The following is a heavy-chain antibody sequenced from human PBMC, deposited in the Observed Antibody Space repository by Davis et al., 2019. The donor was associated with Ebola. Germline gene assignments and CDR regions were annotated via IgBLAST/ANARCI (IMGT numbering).Heavy chain of an antibody. CDR2: ISSSGSYI. CDR3: ARDYGSREQTR. D-gene: IGHD3-10*01. Sequence: GESLKISCAASGFTFNTYSMNWVRQAPGKGLEWVSSISSSGSYIYYADSVRGRFTISRDNAKNSLYLQMNSLRAEDTAVYYCARDYGSREQTRWGQGTLVTVSS. V-gene: IGHV3-21*01. CDR1: GFTFNTYS. J-gene: IGHJ4*01.